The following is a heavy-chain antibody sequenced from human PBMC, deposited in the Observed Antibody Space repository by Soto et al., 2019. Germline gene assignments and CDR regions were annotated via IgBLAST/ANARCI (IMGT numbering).Heavy chain of an antibody. CDR1: GGSISSSNW. Sequence: PSETLSLTCAVSGGSISSSNWWSWVRQPPGKGLEWIGEIYHSGSTNYNPSLKSRVTISVDKSKNQFSLKLSSVTAADTAVYYCARTNGSGSYYTYYSYGMDVWGPGTTVTVSS. V-gene: IGHV4-4*02. J-gene: IGHJ6*02. D-gene: IGHD3-10*01. CDR3: ARTNGSGSYYTYYSYGMDV. CDR2: IYHSGST.